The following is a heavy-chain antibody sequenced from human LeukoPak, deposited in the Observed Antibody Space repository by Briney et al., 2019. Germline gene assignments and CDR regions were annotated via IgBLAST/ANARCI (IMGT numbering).Heavy chain of an antibody. D-gene: IGHD1-1*01. J-gene: IGHJ6*03. CDR3: ASRRGSRATYYYYYMDV. V-gene: IGHV1-2*02. Sequence: GASVKVSCKASGFTFTSSAVQWVRQAPGQGLEWMGWINPNSGGTNYAQKFQGRVTMTRDTSISTAYMELSRLRSDDTAVYYCASRRGSRATYYYYYMDVWGKGTTVTVSS. CDR1: GFTFTSSA. CDR2: INPNSGGT.